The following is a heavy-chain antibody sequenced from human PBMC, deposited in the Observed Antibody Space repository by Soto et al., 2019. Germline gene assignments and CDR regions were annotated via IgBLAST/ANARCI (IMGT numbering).Heavy chain of an antibody. V-gene: IGHV3-7*01. CDR1: GFTFGSYW. D-gene: IGHD3-10*01. Sequence: GGSLRLSCAASGFTFGSYWMSWGRQAPGKGLEWVANINQGGREKNYVDSVKGRFSISRDDAEKSHHLQMNSLRAEDTAVYYCAKYGSGSYGAYAFDLWGQGTMVTV. CDR3: AKYGSGSYGAYAFDL. J-gene: IGHJ3*01. CDR2: INQGGREK.